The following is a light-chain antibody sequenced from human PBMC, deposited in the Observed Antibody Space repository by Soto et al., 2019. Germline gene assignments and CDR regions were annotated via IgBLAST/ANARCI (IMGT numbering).Light chain of an antibody. V-gene: IGLV2-18*02. Sequence: QSALTQPPSVSGSPGQSVAISCTGTSSDVGSYNRVAWYRQPPGTAPKLMIYEVSKRPSGVPDRFSGSKSGNTASLTISGLQAEDEGDYYCSSYTTITTVIFGGGTKVTVL. CDR2: EVS. CDR3: SSYTTITTVI. CDR1: SSDVGSYNR. J-gene: IGLJ2*01.